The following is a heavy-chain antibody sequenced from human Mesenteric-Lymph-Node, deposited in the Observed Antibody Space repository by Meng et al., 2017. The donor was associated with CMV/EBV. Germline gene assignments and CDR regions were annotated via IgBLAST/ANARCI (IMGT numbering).Heavy chain of an antibody. CDR2: IIPVFGTT. V-gene: IGHV1-69*05. Sequence: SVKVSCKATGGSFSRNAISWVRQAPAQGLEWMGGIIPVFGTTKYAQTFQGRVTITTDESTSTAYMELNSLRSEDTVVYFCARHRMSYYYYDLDVWGQGTTVTVSS. CDR3: ARHRMSYYYYDLDV. CDR1: GGSFSRNA. J-gene: IGHJ6*02. D-gene: IGHD2-8*01.